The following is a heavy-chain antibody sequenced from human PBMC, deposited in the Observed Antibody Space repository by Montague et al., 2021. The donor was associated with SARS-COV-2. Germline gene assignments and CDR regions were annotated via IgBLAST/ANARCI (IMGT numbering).Heavy chain of an antibody. J-gene: IGHJ3*02. Sequence: SETLSLTCTVSGVSISSYYWCWIWQPPGKGLEWIGCIYFSGSTNYNSSLKIRVPISVDTSKNQFSLKLSPVTAADTAVYYCARHGRFSVVVNTPRGAFDIWGQGTMVTVSS. V-gene: IGHV4-59*08. CDR3: ARHGRFSVVVNTPRGAFDI. D-gene: IGHD2-21*01. CDR2: IYFSGST. CDR1: GVSISSYY.